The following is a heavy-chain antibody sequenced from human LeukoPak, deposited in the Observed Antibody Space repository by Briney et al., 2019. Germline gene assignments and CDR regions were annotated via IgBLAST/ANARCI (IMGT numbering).Heavy chain of an antibody. CDR2: IYYSGST. CDR3: ARVYYYGSGRAAAYFDY. Sequence: PSETLSLTCTVSGGSISSYYWSWIRQPPGKGLEWIGYIYYSGSTNYNPSLKSRVTISVDTSKNQFSLKLSSVTAADTAVYYCARVYYYGSGRAAAYFDYWGQGTLVTVSS. V-gene: IGHV4-59*01. D-gene: IGHD3-10*01. CDR1: GGSISSYY. J-gene: IGHJ4*02.